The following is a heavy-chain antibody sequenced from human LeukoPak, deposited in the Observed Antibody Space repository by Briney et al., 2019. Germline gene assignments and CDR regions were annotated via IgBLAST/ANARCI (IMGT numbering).Heavy chain of an antibody. CDR2: TRYDGSNK. CDR3: AREGVRELLRAAFDI. V-gene: IGHV3-30*02. Sequence: GGSLRLSCAASGFTFSSYGMHWVRQTPGKGLEWVAFTRYDGSNKYYADSVKGRFTISRDNSKNTLYLQMNSLRAEDTAVYYCAREGVRELLRAAFDIWGQGTMVTVSS. J-gene: IGHJ3*02. D-gene: IGHD1-26*01. CDR1: GFTFSSYG.